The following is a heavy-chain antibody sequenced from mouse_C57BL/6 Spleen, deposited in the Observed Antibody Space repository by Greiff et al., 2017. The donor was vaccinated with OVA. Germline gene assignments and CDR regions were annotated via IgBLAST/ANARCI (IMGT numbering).Heavy chain of an antibody. CDR1: GYTFTSYW. V-gene: IGHV1-50*01. D-gene: IGHD2-5*01. CDR3: ARGIYSNFWFAY. CDR2: IDPSDSYT. J-gene: IGHJ3*01. Sequence: QVQLQQPGAELVKPGASVKLSCKASGYTFTSYWMQWVKQRPGQGLEWIGEIDPSDSYTNYNQKFKGKATLTVDTASSTAYMQLSSLTSEDSAVYYCARGIYSNFWFAYWGQGTLVTVSA.